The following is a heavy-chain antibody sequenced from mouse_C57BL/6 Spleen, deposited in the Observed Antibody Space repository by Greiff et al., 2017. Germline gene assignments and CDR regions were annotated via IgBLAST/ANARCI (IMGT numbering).Heavy chain of an antibody. CDR3: ARWDYYGSSYDYYAMDY. CDR1: GYTFTGYW. V-gene: IGHV1-9*01. D-gene: IGHD1-1*01. Sequence: QVQLKQSGAELMKPGASVKLSCKATGYTFTGYWIEWVKQRPGHGLEWIGEILPGSGSTNYNEKFKGKATFTADTSSNTAYMQLSSLTTEDSAIYYCARWDYYGSSYDYYAMDYWGQGTSVTVSS. CDR2: ILPGSGST. J-gene: IGHJ4*01.